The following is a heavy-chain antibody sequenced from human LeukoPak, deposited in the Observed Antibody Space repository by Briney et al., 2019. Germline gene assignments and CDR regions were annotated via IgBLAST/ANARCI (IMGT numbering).Heavy chain of an antibody. CDR1: GASISSSY. Sequence: NASETLSLTCTVSGASISSSYCTWIRQSAGEGLEWIGRMSSGGSTTYNPSFKGRVNMSLDTSKRQFSLNLSSVTAADTAVYYCARDQTYYVSSGYYYVTYLQHWGPGILVTVSS. V-gene: IGHV4-4*07. CDR3: ARDQTYYVSSGYYYVTYLQH. CDR2: MSSGGST. J-gene: IGHJ1*01. D-gene: IGHD3-22*01.